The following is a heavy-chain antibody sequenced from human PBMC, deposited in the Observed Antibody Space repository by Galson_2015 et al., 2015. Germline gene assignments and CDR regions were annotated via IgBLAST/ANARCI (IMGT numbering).Heavy chain of an antibody. Sequence: SLRLSCAASGFTFSSYGMHWVRQAPGKGLEWVAVIWYDGSNKYYADSVKGRFTISRDNSKNTLYLQMNSLRAEDTDVYYCARGDIVVVPAARPFDYWGQGTLVTVSS. CDR3: ARGDIVVVPAARPFDY. V-gene: IGHV3-33*01. D-gene: IGHD2-2*01. CDR2: IWYDGSNK. CDR1: GFTFSSYG. J-gene: IGHJ4*02.